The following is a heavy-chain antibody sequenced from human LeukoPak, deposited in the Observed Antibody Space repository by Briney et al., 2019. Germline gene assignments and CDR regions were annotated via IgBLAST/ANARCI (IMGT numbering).Heavy chain of an antibody. V-gene: IGHV1-69*13. Sequence: SVKVSCKASGGTFSSYAISWVRQAPGQGLEWMGGNIPIFGTANYAQKFQGRVTITADESTSTAYMELSSLRSEDTAVYYCARGPDIVVVPAAMEGPAEYFQHWGQGTLVTVSS. CDR3: ARGPDIVVVPAAMEGPAEYFQH. J-gene: IGHJ1*01. D-gene: IGHD2-2*01. CDR1: GGTFSSYA. CDR2: NIPIFGTA.